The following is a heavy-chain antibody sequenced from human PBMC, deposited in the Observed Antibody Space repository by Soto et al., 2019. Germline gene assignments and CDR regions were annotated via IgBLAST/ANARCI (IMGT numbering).Heavy chain of an antibody. CDR2: ISSGSTTI. J-gene: IGHJ4*02. Sequence: EVQLVESGGGLVQPGGSVRLSCVASGFTFSSNTMNWVRQTPGKGLEWVSYISSGSTTIYYADSVKGRFTISRDNAQNLLFLQMNSLRAEDTAVYYCARGRPSDYWGQGNLVTVSS. CDR3: ARGRPSDY. V-gene: IGHV3-48*01. CDR1: GFTFSSNT.